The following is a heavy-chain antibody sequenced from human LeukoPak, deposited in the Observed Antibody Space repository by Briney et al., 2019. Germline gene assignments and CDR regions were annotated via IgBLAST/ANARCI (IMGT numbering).Heavy chain of an antibody. J-gene: IGHJ6*03. V-gene: IGHV3-33*06. CDR1: GFTFSSYG. CDR3: AKGNGNYYYYMDV. CDR2: IWYDGNNK. Sequence: GGSLRLSCAASGFTFSSYGMHWVRQAPGKGLEWVAVIWYDGNNKDYADSVKGRFTISRDNSKNTLYLQMDSLRVEDTAVYYCAKGNGNYYYYMDVWGKGATVTVSS. D-gene: IGHD2-8*01.